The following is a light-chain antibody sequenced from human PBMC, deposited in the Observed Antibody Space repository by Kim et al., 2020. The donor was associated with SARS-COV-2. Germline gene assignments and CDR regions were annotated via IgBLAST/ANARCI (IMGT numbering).Light chain of an antibody. Sequence: SPGEGATLSCRASQSVNGRFLAWYQQKPGQAPRLLIYGVSTRATGIPDRFSGSGSGTDFTLTISRLEPEDFAMYYCQQYDSSVWTFGQGTKVDIK. CDR1: QSVNGRF. CDR2: GVS. J-gene: IGKJ1*01. CDR3: QQYDSSVWT. V-gene: IGKV3-20*01.